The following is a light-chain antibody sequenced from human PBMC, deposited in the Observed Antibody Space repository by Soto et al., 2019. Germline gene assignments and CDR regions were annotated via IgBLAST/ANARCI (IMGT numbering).Light chain of an antibody. CDR1: QDITSY. CDR3: QQTRAYPST. CDR2: GAS. Sequence: IQFTQSPSSLSASAVGSVTITFLASQDITSYLAWYQQKPGKAPNLLIYGASTLQSGVPSRFSGSGSGTDFTLTISSLQAEDFASYYCQQTRAYPSTFGGGTKVDIK. J-gene: IGKJ4*01. V-gene: IGKV1-9*01.